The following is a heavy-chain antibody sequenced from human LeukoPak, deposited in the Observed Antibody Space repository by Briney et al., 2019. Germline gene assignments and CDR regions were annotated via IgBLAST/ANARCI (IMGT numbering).Heavy chain of an antibody. Sequence: AAAVRVSSKPSVYTFTMYVICWGRRAPRQRVWRVGWIFAYNGNTNYAQKLQGRVTMTTDTSRSTAYMELRSLRSDDTAVYYCARDQYCSGGSCYSDYYYYGMDVWGQGTTVTVSS. CDR2: IFAYNGNT. J-gene: IGHJ6*02. V-gene: IGHV1-18*01. CDR3: ARDQYCSGGSCYSDYYYYGMDV. D-gene: IGHD2-15*01. CDR1: VYTFTMYV.